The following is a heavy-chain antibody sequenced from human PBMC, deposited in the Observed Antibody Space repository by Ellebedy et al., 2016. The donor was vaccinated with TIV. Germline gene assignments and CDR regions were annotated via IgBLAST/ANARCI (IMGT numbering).Heavy chain of an antibody. Sequence: ASVKVSCKASGYTFTSYGISWVRQAPGQGLEWMGWINPNSGGTNYAQKFQGRVTMTRDTSISTAYMELSRLRSDDTAVYYCARGDSSSWYLFDYWGQGTLVTVSS. J-gene: IGHJ4*02. CDR3: ARGDSSSWYLFDY. CDR1: GYTFTSYG. V-gene: IGHV1-2*02. D-gene: IGHD6-13*01. CDR2: INPNSGGT.